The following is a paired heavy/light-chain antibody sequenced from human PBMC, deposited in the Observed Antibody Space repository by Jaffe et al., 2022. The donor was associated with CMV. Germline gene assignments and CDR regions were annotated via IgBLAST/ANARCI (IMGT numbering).Heavy chain of an antibody. CDR1: GFTFSNYW. CDR3: ARDRTRNSLDY. D-gene: IGHD2-21*01. CDR2: INQDGSEK. V-gene: IGHV3-7*01. J-gene: IGHJ4*02. Sequence: EVQLVESGGGLVQRGGSLRLSCAVSGFTFSNYWMSWVRQAPGKGLEWVANINQDGSEKGCLDSLEGRCTISRDNAKNSLYLQMNSLRAEDTSVYYCARDRTRNSLDYWGQGTLVTVSS.
Light chain of an antibody. CDR3: MQGTHWPRT. CDR1: QGLVFRDGNTY. CDR2: QIS. J-gene: IGKJ1*01. Sequence: DVVMTQFPLSLPVTLGQPAFISCRSSQGLVFRDGNTYFDWYQQRPGQSPRRLIYQISNRDSGVPDRFSGSGSGTDFTLTISRVEAEDVGIYYCMQGTHWPRTFGQGTKVEIK. V-gene: IGKV2-30*01.